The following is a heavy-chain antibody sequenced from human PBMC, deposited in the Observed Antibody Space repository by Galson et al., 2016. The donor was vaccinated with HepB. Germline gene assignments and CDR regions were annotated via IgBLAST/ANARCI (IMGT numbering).Heavy chain of an antibody. CDR2: IDRDGSEK. J-gene: IGHJ5*02. D-gene: IGHD3-16*01. CDR3: ARDGGRFTTLGEA. V-gene: IGHV3-7*03. Sequence: SLRLSCAASGFTFGNYFMSWVRQAPGKGLQWVASIDRDGSEKYHVASMRGRLTISRDNAQNSLYLQMNSLRAEDTAVYYCARDGGRFTTLGEAWGQGTLVIVSS. CDR1: GFTFGNYF.